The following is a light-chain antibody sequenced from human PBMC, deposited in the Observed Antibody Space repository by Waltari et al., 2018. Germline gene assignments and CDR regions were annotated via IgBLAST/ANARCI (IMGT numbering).Light chain of an antibody. V-gene: IGLV1-47*01. CDR1: SSNIGNNF. Sequence: QSVLTQPPSASGTPGQRVTISCSGSSSNIGNNFVNWYQQLPGTAPKLLIYRNNQRPSGVPDRFSGSKSGTSASLAFSGLRSEDEAVYYCAAWDDSLSGHLLFGGGTKVTVL. J-gene: IGLJ2*01. CDR3: AAWDDSLSGHLL. CDR2: RNN.